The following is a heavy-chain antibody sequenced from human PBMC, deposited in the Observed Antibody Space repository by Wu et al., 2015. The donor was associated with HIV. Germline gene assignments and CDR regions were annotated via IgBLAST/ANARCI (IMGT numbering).Heavy chain of an antibody. CDR1: GYTFTSYG. D-gene: IGHD5-24*01. CDR2: IIPIFGTA. V-gene: IGHV1-69*18. Sequence: QVQLVQPGAEVKKPGASVKVSCKASGYTFTSYGITWVRQAPGQGLEWMGRIIPIFGTANYAQKFQGRVTITADESTSTAYMELSSLRSEDTAVYYCARTVGGWLQHTRQPFDPWGQGTLVTVSS. J-gene: IGHJ5*02. CDR3: ARTVGGWLQHTRQPFDP.